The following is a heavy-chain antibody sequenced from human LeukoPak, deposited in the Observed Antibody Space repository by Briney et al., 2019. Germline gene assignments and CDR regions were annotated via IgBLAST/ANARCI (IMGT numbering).Heavy chain of an antibody. Sequence: KPSGTLSLTCAVSGAPISSNNWWWSWVRQPPGKGLGWIGEIYHSGSTNYNPSLKSRVTMSVDKSKNQFSLKLSSVTAADTAVYYCASAEPRGIIWYPYWGQGTLVTVSS. CDR1: GAPISSNNW. V-gene: IGHV4-4*02. J-gene: IGHJ4*02. CDR2: IYHSGST. CDR3: ASAEPRGIIWYPY. D-gene: IGHD6-13*01.